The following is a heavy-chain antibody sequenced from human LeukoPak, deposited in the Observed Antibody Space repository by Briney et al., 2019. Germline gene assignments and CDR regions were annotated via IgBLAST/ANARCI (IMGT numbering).Heavy chain of an antibody. CDR3: ARRYYYDSSGYYAFHY. CDR1: GYSFTSYW. V-gene: IGHV5-51*01. Sequence: GASLQISCKGSGYSFTSYWIGWVRQMPGKGLEWMGIIYPGDSDTRYSPSFQGQVTISADKSISTAYLQWSSLKASDTAMYYCARRYYYDSSGYYAFHYWGQGTLVTVSS. J-gene: IGHJ4*02. D-gene: IGHD3-22*01. CDR2: IYPGDSDT.